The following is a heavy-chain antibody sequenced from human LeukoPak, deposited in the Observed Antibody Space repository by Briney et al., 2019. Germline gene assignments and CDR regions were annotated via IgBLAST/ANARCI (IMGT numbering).Heavy chain of an antibody. Sequence: PSASVKLSCKASGYTFTSYGISWIRQAPGQGLEWMGWISYYNGNTNYDQKLQGRVTMSTDTSASQVYMELRSLTADDSAVYYCARFLTVAVYAFDIWGQGTMVTVSS. V-gene: IGHV1-18*01. CDR1: GYTFTSYG. D-gene: IGHD6-19*01. CDR2: ISYYNGNT. J-gene: IGHJ3*02. CDR3: ARFLTVAVYAFDI.